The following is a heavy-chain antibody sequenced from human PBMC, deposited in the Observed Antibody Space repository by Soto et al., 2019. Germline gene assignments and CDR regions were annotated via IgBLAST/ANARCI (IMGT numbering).Heavy chain of an antibody. CDR2: IYYSGRT. V-gene: IGHV4-59*01. CDR3: ARDWNYVTTQTYTSSGMDA. D-gene: IGHD1-7*01. CDR1: SGTISSYY. J-gene: IGHJ6*02. Sequence: QVQLQESGPGLVKPSETLSLTCTVSSGTISSYYWSWIRQPPGKGLEWIGYIYYSGRTNYNPSLKSRVTLSVHLSNNNYSMKMSIVLDAETTVYYCARDWNYVTTQTYTSSGMDAWGQGTTVTVSS.